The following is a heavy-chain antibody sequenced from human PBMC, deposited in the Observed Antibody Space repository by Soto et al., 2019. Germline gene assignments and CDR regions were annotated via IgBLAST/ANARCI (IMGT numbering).Heavy chain of an antibody. J-gene: IGHJ6*01. D-gene: IGHD5-18*01. CDR2: INHSGST. Sequence: QVQLQQWGAGLLKPSETLSLTCAVYGGSFSGYYWSWIRQPPGKGLEWIGEINHSGSTNYNPSLKSRVTISVATSKNQFSLKLSSVTAADTAVYYCARLGSYGYAYYCMDVWGQGTTVTVSS. CDR3: ARLGSYGYAYYCMDV. CDR1: GGSFSGYY. V-gene: IGHV4-34*01.